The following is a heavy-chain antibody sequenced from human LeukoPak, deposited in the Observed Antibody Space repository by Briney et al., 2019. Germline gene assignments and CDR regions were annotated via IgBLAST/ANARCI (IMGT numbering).Heavy chain of an antibody. D-gene: IGHD3-22*01. J-gene: IGHJ3*02. CDR1: GGSFSNYY. CDR2: IYYTET. CDR3: ARGPYSYDSSGAFDI. V-gene: IGHV4-59*08. Sequence: SETLSLTCAVYGGSFSNYYWSWIRQSPGKGLEWIGYIYYTETSYNPSLKSRVTISADTSKNQFSLKLYSVTAADTAVYFCARGPYSYDSSGAFDIWGQGTMVTVSS.